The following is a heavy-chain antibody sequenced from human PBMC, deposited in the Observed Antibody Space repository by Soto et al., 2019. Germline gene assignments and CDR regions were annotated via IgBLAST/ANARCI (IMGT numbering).Heavy chain of an antibody. J-gene: IGHJ4*02. V-gene: IGHV2-5*02. CDR2: IYWDDDK. Sequence: QITLKESGPTLVRPTQTLTLTCTFSGFSLTTSGVGVGWIRQPPGKALEWLAVIYWDDDKRYSSSLKSRLTITNYTSKNQVVLTMTNMDPVDTATYYCAHHPYYCLGSYSFDYWGQGTLVTVSS. CDR1: GFSLTTSGVG. D-gene: IGHD3-10*01. CDR3: AHHPYYCLGSYSFDY.